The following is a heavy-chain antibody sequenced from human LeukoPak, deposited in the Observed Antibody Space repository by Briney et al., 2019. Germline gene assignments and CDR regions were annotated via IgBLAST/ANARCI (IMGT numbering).Heavy chain of an antibody. J-gene: IGHJ3*01. CDR2: ITSGGAP. CDR1: GFTFSNYA. V-gene: IGHV3-23*01. D-gene: IGHD4-17*01. CDR3: ARDPNGDYIGAFES. Sequence: PGGSLRLSCAASGFTFSNYAVMWVRQAPGQGLEWVSAITSGGAPRYADSVKGRFTISRDNSKNTLYLQMNSPRAEDTAQYFCARDPNGDYIGAFESWGRGTVVTVSS.